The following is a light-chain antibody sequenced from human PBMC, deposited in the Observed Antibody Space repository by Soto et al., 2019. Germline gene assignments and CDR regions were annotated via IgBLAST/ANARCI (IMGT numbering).Light chain of an antibody. V-gene: IGLV1-44*01. CDR3: AAWDDSLNGVV. CDR1: SSNIGSNT. Sequence: QSVLTQPPSASGTPGQRVTISCSGSSSNIGSNTVNWYLQLPGTAPKLLIYSNNQRPVGVPDRFSGSKSGASASLAISGLQSEDEADYYCAAWDDSLNGVVFGGGTKVTVL. J-gene: IGLJ2*01. CDR2: SNN.